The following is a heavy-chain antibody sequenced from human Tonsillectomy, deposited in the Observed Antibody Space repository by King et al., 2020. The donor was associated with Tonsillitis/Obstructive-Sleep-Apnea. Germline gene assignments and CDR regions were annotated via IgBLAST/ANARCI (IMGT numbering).Heavy chain of an antibody. CDR1: GFTFSSYA. CDR3: AKDGILDYDSSGYSRHFDY. Sequence: VQLVESGGGLVQPGGSLRLSCAASGFTFSSYAMSWVRQAPGKGLEWVSAISGSGGSTYYADSVKGRFTISRDNSKNTLYLQMNSLRAEDTAVYYCAKDGILDYDSSGYSRHFDYWGQGTLVTVSS. CDR2: ISGSGGST. V-gene: IGHV3-23*04. D-gene: IGHD3-22*01. J-gene: IGHJ4*02.